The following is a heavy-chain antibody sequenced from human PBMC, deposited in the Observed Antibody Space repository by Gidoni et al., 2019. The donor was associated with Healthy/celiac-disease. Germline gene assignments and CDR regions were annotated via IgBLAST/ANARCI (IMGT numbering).Heavy chain of an antibody. D-gene: IGHD2-15*01. J-gene: IGHJ6*03. CDR3: AKDGDCSGGSCYYYYYYMDV. CDR1: GFTFSSYG. V-gene: IGHV3-30*18. CDR2: ISYDGSNK. Sequence: QVQLVESGGGVVQPGRSLRLSCAASGFTFSSYGMHWVRQAPGKGLEWVAVISYDGSNKYYADSVKGRFTISRDNSKNTLYLQMNSLRAEDTAVYYCAKDGDCSGGSCYYYYYYMDVWGKGTTVTVSS.